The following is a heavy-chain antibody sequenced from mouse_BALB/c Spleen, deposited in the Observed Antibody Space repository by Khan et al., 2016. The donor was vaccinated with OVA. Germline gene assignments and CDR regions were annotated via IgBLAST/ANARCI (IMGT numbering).Heavy chain of an antibody. CDR1: GYSITRDYA. J-gene: IGHJ4*01. CDR2: ISNSGSA. Sequence: EVQLQESGPGLVKPSQSLSLTCTVTGYSITRDYAWNWIRQFPGNKLEWMGYISNSGSASYNPSLKSRISITRDTSKNQFFLQLNSVTTEDTATYYCASELGRYYAMDYRGQGTSVTVSS. D-gene: IGHD4-1*01. V-gene: IGHV3-2*02. CDR3: ASELGRYYAMDY.